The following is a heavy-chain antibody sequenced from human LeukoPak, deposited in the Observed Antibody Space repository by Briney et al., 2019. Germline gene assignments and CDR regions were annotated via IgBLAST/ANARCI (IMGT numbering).Heavy chain of an antibody. CDR1: GFTFSDSY. V-gene: IGHV3-11*04. CDR3: GRGHWGLDY. CDR2: IDKSGGTT. D-gene: IGHD7-27*01. Sequence: PGGSLRLSCAASGFTFSDSYMTWIRQAPGKGLEWVAFIDKSGGTTYYADSVKGRFTISRDNAKSSLYLEMNSLRAEDTAVYYCGRGHWGLDYWGQGTLVTVSP. J-gene: IGHJ4*02.